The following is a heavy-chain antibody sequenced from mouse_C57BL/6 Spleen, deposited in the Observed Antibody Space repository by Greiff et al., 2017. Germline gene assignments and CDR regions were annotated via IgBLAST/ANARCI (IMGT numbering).Heavy chain of an antibody. J-gene: IGHJ4*01. Sequence: VQLQQSGPGLVAPSQSLSITCTVSGFSLTSYGVHWVRQPPGKGLEWLVVIWSDGSTTYNSALKSRLSISKDNSKSQVFLKMNSLQTDDTAMYYCARHKSNFYAMDYWGQGTSVTVSS. CDR1: GFSLTSYG. CDR3: ARHKSNFYAMDY. D-gene: IGHD2-5*01. CDR2: IWSDGST. V-gene: IGHV2-6-1*01.